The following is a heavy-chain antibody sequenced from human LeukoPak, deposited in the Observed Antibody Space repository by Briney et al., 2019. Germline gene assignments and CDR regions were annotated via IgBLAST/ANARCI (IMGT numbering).Heavy chain of an antibody. J-gene: IGHJ4*02. D-gene: IGHD4-17*01. Sequence: GGSLRLSCAASGFTFSSYGMHWVRQAPGKGLEWVAVIWYDGSNKYYADSVKGRFTISRDNSKNTLYLQMNSLRAEDTAVYYCARGYFDCGDYYPDYWGQGTLVTVSS. CDR2: IWYDGSNK. CDR3: ARGYFDCGDYYPDY. CDR1: GFTFSSYG. V-gene: IGHV3-33*01.